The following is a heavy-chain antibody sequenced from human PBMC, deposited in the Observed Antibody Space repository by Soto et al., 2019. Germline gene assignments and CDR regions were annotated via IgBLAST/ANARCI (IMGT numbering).Heavy chain of an antibody. CDR1: GGSISSGDYY. CDR2: IYYSGST. CDR3: ARGDFLAALHGMDV. V-gene: IGHV4-30-4*01. J-gene: IGHJ6*02. D-gene: IGHD6-6*01. Sequence: QVQLQESGPGLVKPSQTLSLTCTVSGGSISSGDYYWSWIRQPPGKGLEWIGYIYYSGSTYYNPSLKSRVTIAVDPSKNQFSLKLSSVTAADTAVYYCARGDFLAALHGMDVWGQGTTVTVSS.